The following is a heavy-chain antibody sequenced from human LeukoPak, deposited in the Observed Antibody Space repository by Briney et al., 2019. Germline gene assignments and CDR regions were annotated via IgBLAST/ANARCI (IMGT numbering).Heavy chain of an antibody. Sequence: PGESLRLSCIGSGMNNYWMTWVRQAPGKGLESVANINKDGSEKYYLDSVKGRITISRDNIKNSVFLQINSLRAEDTGIYYCATALNWVSHWGQGTLVTVSS. J-gene: IGHJ4*02. CDR1: GMNNYW. D-gene: IGHD3-16*01. CDR3: ATALNWVSH. V-gene: IGHV3-7*01. CDR2: INKDGSEK.